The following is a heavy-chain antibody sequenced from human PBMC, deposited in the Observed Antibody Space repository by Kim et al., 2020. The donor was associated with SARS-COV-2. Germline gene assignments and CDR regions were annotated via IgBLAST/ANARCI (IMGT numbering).Heavy chain of an antibody. CDR2: IYSGGST. CDR1: GFTVSSNY. CDR3: ARVLVAGFNWFDP. D-gene: IGHD6-19*01. Sequence: GGSLRLSCAASGFTVSSNYMSWVRQAPGKGLEWVSVIYSGGSTYYADSVKGRFTISRDNSKNTLYLQMNSLRAEDTAVYYCARVLVAGFNWFDPWGQGTLVTVSS. V-gene: IGHV3-66*01. J-gene: IGHJ5*02.